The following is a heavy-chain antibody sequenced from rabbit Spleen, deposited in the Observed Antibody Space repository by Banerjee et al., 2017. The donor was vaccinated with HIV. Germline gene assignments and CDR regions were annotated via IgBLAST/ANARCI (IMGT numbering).Heavy chain of an antibody. J-gene: IGHJ6*01. V-gene: IGHV1S45*01. Sequence: EQLEKSGGGLVKPEGSLTLTCTASGVSFSSNHYMCWVRQAPGKGLEWISCIIGSSGGFTYSATWAKGRFTCSKTSSTTVTLQMTSLTVADTATYFCARDTATSFSSYGMDLWGPGTLVTVS. CDR3: ARDTATSFSSYGMDL. CDR2: IIGSSGGFT. CDR1: GVSFSSNHY. D-gene: IGHD7-1*01.